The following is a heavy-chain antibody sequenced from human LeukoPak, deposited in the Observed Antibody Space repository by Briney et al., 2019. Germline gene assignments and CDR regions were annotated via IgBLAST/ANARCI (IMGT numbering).Heavy chain of an antibody. CDR2: ISAYNGNT. CDR3: ARLGYSYGLYYFDY. V-gene: IGHV1-18*01. J-gene: IGHJ4*02. CDR1: GDTFSSYG. D-gene: IGHD5-18*01. Sequence: ASVKVSCKASGDTFSSYGISWVRQAPGQGLEWMGWISAYNGNTNYAQKLQGRVTMTTDTSTTTAYMELRSLGSDDTAVYYCARLGYSYGLYYFDYWGQGTLVNVSS.